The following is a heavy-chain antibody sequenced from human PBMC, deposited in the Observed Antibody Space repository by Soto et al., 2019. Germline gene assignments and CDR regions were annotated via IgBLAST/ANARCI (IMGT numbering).Heavy chain of an antibody. V-gene: IGHV3-48*01. CDR1: GFTFSSYS. J-gene: IGHJ6*03. D-gene: IGHD3-3*01. Sequence: GGSLRLSCAASGFTFSSYSMNWVRQAPGKGLEWVSYISSSSSTIYYADSVKGRFTISRDNAKNSLYLQMNSLRAEDTAVYYCARGRHRRFLDMDVWGKGTTVTVSS. CDR2: ISSSSSTI. CDR3: ARGRHRRFLDMDV.